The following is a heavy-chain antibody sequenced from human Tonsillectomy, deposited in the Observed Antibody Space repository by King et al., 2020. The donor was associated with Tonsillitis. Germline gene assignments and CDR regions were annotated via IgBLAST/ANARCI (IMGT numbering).Heavy chain of an antibody. CDR3: AREVGRYSSSWYLYYFDY. J-gene: IGHJ4*02. V-gene: IGHV3-48*03. CDR2: ISSCGSTI. D-gene: IGHD6-13*01. CDR1: GFTFCSYE. Sequence: VQLVESGGGLVQPGGSLRLSCAASGFTFCSYEMNWVRQAPGKGLVGVSYISSCGSTIYYADSVKGRFTISRDNAKNSLYLQMNSLRAEDTAVYYCAREVGRYSSSWYLYYFDYWGQGTLVTVSS.